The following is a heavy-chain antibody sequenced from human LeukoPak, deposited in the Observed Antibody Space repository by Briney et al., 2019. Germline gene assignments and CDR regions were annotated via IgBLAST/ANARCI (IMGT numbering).Heavy chain of an antibody. Sequence: PGGSLRLSCAASGFTFSSFEMNWVRQAPGKGLEWVSYMSNSGRTIYYTDSVKGRFTISRDNAKNSRYLQMNSLRAEDTAVYYCARDVGSGWFDYWGQGTLVTVSS. CDR2: MSNSGRTI. V-gene: IGHV3-48*03. CDR3: ARDVGSGWFDY. D-gene: IGHD6-19*01. J-gene: IGHJ4*02. CDR1: GFTFSSFE.